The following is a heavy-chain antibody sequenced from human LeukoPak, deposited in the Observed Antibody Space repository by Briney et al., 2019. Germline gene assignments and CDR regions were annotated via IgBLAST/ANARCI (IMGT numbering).Heavy chain of an antibody. CDR3: ARAVLGYVWGSYRLNEIDY. J-gene: IGHJ4*02. Sequence: PSQTLSLTCAVSGGSISSGGYSWSWIRQPPGKGLEWIGYIYHSGSTYYNPSLKSRVTISVDRSKNQFSLKLSSVTAADTAVYYCARAVLGYVWGSYRLNEIDYWDQGTLVTVSS. D-gene: IGHD3-16*02. CDR2: IYHSGST. V-gene: IGHV4-30-2*01. CDR1: GGSISSGGYS.